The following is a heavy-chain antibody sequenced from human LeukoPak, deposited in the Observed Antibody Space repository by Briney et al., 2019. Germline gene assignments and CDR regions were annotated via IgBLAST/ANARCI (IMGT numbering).Heavy chain of an antibody. CDR1: RLTFSTYS. Sequence: PGGSLRLSCGASRLTFSTYSMNWVRQAPGKGLEWVSYISSDSGTIYYADSVKGRFTISRDNAKKSLYLQMNSLRAEDTAVYYCARAAQPGFDPWGQGTLVTVSS. D-gene: IGHD1-14*01. CDR3: ARAAQPGFDP. J-gene: IGHJ5*02. V-gene: IGHV3-48*01. CDR2: ISSDSGTI.